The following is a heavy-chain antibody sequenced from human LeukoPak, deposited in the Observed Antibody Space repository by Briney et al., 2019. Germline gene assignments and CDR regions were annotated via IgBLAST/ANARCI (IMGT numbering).Heavy chain of an antibody. V-gene: IGHV4-34*01. CDR2: INHSGST. Sequence: SETLSLTCAVYGGSFSGYYWSWIRQPPGKGLEWIGEINHSGSTNYNPSLKSRVTISVDTSKNQFSLKLSSVTAAYTAVYYCARGVYNWFDPWGQGTLVTVSS. J-gene: IGHJ5*02. CDR1: GGSFSGYY. CDR3: ARGVYNWFDP. D-gene: IGHD1-14*01.